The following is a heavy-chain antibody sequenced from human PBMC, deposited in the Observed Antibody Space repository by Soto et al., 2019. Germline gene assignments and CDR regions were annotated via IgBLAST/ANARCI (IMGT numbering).Heavy chain of an antibody. CDR3: ARDVTARGLELLGVGWFDP. D-gene: IGHD1-7*01. V-gene: IGHV3-21*01. Sequence: GGSLRLSCAASGFTFSSYSMNWVRQAPGKGLEWVSSISSSSSYIYYADSVKGRFTISRDNAKNSLYLQMNSLRAEDTAVYYCARDVTARGLELLGVGWFDPWGQGTLVTVSS. CDR1: GFTFSSYS. CDR2: ISSSSSYI. J-gene: IGHJ5*02.